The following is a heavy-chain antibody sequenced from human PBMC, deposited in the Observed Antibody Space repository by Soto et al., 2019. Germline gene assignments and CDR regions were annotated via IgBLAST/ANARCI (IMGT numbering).Heavy chain of an antibody. Sequence: QVQLVESGGGVVQPGRSLRLSCAASGFTFSSYGMHWVRQAPGKGLEWVAVISYDGSNKYYADSVKGRFTISRDNSKNTLYLQMTSLRAEDTAVYYCAKDRDYGGNSHGMDVWGQGTTVTVSS. CDR2: ISYDGSNK. CDR1: GFTFSSYG. D-gene: IGHD4-17*01. CDR3: AKDRDYGGNSHGMDV. J-gene: IGHJ6*02. V-gene: IGHV3-30*18.